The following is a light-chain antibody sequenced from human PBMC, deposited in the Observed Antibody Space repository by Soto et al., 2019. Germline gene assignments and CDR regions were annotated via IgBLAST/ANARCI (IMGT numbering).Light chain of an antibody. Sequence: QPVLTQSPSASASLGASVKLTCTLSSGHSSYAIAWHQQQPEKGPRYLMKLKSDGSQSKGDGIPDRFSGSSSGAERYLTISSLQSEDEADYYCQTWDTGIPVVFGGGTKLTVL. CDR1: SGHSSYA. V-gene: IGLV4-69*01. J-gene: IGLJ2*01. CDR2: LKSDGSQ. CDR3: QTWDTGIPVV.